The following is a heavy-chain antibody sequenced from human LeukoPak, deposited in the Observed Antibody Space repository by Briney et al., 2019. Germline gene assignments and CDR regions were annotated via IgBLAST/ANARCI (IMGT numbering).Heavy chain of an antibody. D-gene: IGHD4-17*01. CDR1: GGTFSSYA. V-gene: IGHV1-69*13. Sequence: ASVKVSCKASGGTFSSYAIIWVRQAPGQGLEWMGGIIPIFGTANYAQKFQGRVTITADESTSTAYMELSSLRSEDTAVYYCAYRGTTVTTLYNWFDPWGQGTLVTVSS. CDR2: IIPIFGTA. CDR3: AYRGTTVTTLYNWFDP. J-gene: IGHJ5*02.